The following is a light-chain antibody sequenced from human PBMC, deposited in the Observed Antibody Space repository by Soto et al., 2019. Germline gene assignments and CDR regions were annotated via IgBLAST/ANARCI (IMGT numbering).Light chain of an antibody. CDR2: EVS. Sequence: QSVLTQPASVSGSPGQSITISCTGTISDVGAYNYVSWYQQHPGKAPKLIMYEVSNRPSGVSNRFSGSKSVNTASLTISGLQAEDEADYYCNSYTNSDTPVLFGGGTKLTVL. CDR1: ISDVGAYNY. V-gene: IGLV2-14*01. J-gene: IGLJ2*01. CDR3: NSYTNSDTPVL.